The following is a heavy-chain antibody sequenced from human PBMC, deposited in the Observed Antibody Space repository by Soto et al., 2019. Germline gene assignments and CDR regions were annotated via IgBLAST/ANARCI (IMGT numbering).Heavy chain of an antibody. D-gene: IGHD5-12*01. J-gene: IGHJ4*02. CDR3: TTDRGGSSIVATIQDY. CDR1: GFTFSNAW. CDR2: IKSKTDGGTT. V-gene: IGHV3-15*07. Sequence: PGGSLRLSCAASGFTFSNAWMNWVRQAPGKGLEWVGRIKSKTDGGTTDYAAPVKGRFTISRDDSKNTLYLQMNSLKTEDAAVYYCTTDRGGSSIVATIQDYWGQGTLVTVSS.